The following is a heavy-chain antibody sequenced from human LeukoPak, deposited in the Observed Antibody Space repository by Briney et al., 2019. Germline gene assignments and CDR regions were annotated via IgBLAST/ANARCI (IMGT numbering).Heavy chain of an antibody. J-gene: IGHJ4*02. CDR1: GYTLTGYY. Sequence: ASVKVSCTASGYTLTGYYMHWVRQAPGQGLEWMGIINPSGGSTSYAQKFQGRVTMTRDTSTSTVYMELSSLRSEDTAVYYCARFLGYCSSTSCHFYFDYWGQGTLVTVSS. CDR3: ARFLGYCSSTSCHFYFDY. CDR2: INPSGGST. D-gene: IGHD2-2*03. V-gene: IGHV1-46*03.